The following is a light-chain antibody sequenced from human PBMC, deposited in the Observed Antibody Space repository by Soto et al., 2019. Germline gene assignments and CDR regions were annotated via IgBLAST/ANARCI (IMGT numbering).Light chain of an antibody. CDR2: GNS. J-gene: IGLJ1*01. V-gene: IGLV1-40*01. CDR1: SSNIGAGYD. Sequence: QTVITQPPALSGGPGPRVTIPRTGSSSNIGAGYDVHWDQKLPGTAPKLLRYGNSKRPSGVPDRFPGSNPGTSASLAIPGLQGEDEVDYYSQSYDRSHDYVFRTGTKVTVL. CDR3: QSYDRSHDYV.